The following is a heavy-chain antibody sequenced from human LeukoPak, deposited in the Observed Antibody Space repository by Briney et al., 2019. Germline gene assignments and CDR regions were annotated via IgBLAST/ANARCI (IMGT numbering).Heavy chain of an antibody. CDR1: GFTFSHYG. CDR2: IWYDGSKE. J-gene: IGHJ3*01. CDR3: ASRVGVTSLDALDV. V-gene: IGHV3-33*01. Sequence: PGRSLRLSCAASGFTFSHYGMHWVRQAPGKGLEWVAIIWYDGSKEYYADSVKGRFTISRDNSKDTLFLHMNSLTGEDTAVYYCASRVGVTSLDALDVWGQGTMVTVSS. D-gene: IGHD2-21*02.